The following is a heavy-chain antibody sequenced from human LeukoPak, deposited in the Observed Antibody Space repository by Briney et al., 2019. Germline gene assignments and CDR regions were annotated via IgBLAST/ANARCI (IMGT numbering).Heavy chain of an antibody. CDR2: INHSGSN. Sequence: PSETLSLTCAVYGGSFSGYYWSWIRQPPGKGREWIGEINHSGSNNYNPSLKSRVTISVDTSKNQFSLKLSSVTAADTAVYYCARRIAAGADYYYMDVWGKGTTVTVS. CDR1: GGSFSGYY. V-gene: IGHV4-34*01. J-gene: IGHJ6*03. D-gene: IGHD6-13*01. CDR3: ARRIAAGADYYYMDV.